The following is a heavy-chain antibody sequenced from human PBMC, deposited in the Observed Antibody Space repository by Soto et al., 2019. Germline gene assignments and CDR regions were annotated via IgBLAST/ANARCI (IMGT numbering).Heavy chain of an antibody. V-gene: IGHV3-20*01. CDR3: ARGGPYSGNWFNWFDP. CDR2: VNWNGGSR. J-gene: IGHJ5*02. CDR1: GFTFEDYG. Sequence: EVQLVESGGGVVRPGGSLRLSCAAFGFTFEDYGMSWVRQGPGKGLGWVSGVNWNGGSRGYADSVMGLFTISRDNAKNSLYLQMNSLRAEDTALYHWARGGPYSGNWFNWFDPWGQGTLVTVSS. D-gene: IGHD6-13*01.